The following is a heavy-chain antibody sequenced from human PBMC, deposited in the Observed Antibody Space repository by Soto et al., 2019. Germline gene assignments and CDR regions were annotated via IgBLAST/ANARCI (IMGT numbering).Heavy chain of an antibody. CDR1: GYTFTSYG. V-gene: IGHV1-18*01. CDR2: ISASNGNT. D-gene: IGHD2-15*01. Sequence: QVQLVQSGAEVKKPGASVKVSCKASGYTFTSYGISWVRQAPGQGLEWMGWISASNGNTNYAQKLQGRVTMTTDTSTSTAYRELRSLRSDDTAVYYCARGATTGCSGGSCYTDDAFDIWGQGTMVTVSS. CDR3: ARGATTGCSGGSCYTDDAFDI. J-gene: IGHJ3*02.